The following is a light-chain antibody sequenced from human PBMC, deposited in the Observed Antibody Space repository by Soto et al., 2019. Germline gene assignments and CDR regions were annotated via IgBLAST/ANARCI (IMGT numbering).Light chain of an antibody. CDR2: YVN. CDR1: SSDVGGYNY. V-gene: IGLV2-11*01. CDR3: SSYAGSYTWV. J-gene: IGLJ3*02. Sequence: QSALTQPRSVSGSPGQSVTISCTGTSSDVGGYNYVSWYQQHPGTAPKLMIYYVNKRPSGVPDRFSGSKSGNTASLTISGLQAEDEADYYCSSYAGSYTWVFGGGTKLTVL.